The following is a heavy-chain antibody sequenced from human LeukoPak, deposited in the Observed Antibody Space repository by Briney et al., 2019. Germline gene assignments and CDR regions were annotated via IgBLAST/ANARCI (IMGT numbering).Heavy chain of an antibody. Sequence: TSETLSLTCAVYGGSFSGYYWSWIRQPPGKGLEWIGEINHSGSTNYNPSLKSRVTISLDTSKHQFSLKLRSVTAADTAVYYCARGINYDFWSGYFHYYYMDVWGKGTTVTVSS. CDR2: INHSGST. CDR3: ARGINYDFWSGYFHYYYMDV. D-gene: IGHD3-3*01. V-gene: IGHV4-34*01. J-gene: IGHJ6*03. CDR1: GGSFSGYY.